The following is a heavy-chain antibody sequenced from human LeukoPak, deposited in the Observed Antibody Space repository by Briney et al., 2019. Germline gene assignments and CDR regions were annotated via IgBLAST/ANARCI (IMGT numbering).Heavy chain of an antibody. CDR2: IYHSGST. D-gene: IGHD5-12*01. Sequence: SQTLSLTCAISGGSISSGGYSWSWIRQPPGTGLEWIGYIYHSGSTYYNPSLKSRVTISVDRSKNQFSLKLSSVTAADTAVYYCARVRGGYTWGQGTLVTVSS. CDR1: GGSISSGGYS. V-gene: IGHV4-30-2*01. CDR3: ARVRGGYT. J-gene: IGHJ5*02.